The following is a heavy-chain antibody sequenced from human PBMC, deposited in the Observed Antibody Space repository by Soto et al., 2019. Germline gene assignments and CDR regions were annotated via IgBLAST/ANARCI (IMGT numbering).Heavy chain of an antibody. CDR3: AREHYGNSAWFDP. D-gene: IGHD3-10*01. J-gene: IGHJ5*02. Sequence: QVQLVQSGAEVKKPGASVKVSCKASGYTFPSYDINWVRQATGQGLEWMGWMNHNSGNTGYAQKCQRRVTMTTNTAISTDYKELSSLRSEDTAVYYCAREHYGNSAWFDPWGQGTLVTVSS. V-gene: IGHV1-8*01. CDR1: GYTFPSYD. CDR2: MNHNSGNT.